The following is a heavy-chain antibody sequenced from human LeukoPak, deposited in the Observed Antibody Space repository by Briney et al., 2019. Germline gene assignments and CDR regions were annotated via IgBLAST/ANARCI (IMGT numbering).Heavy chain of an antibody. J-gene: IGHJ4*02. CDR1: GYTFTSDY. V-gene: IGHV1-46*01. D-gene: IGHD3-3*01. CDR2: INPSGGST. CDR3: ARVYPGDFWSCYPPVDY. Sequence: ASVKVSRTGPGYTFTSDYMHGVRQAPGQGLEWMGIINPSGGSTSYAQKFQGRVTMTTDTSTSTVYMELSSLRSEDTAVYYCARVYPGDFWSCYPPVDYWGQGTLVTVSS.